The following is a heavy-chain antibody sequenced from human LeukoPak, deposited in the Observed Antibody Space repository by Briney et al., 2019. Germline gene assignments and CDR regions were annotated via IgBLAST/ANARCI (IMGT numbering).Heavy chain of an antibody. CDR1: GYTFTGYY. V-gene: IGHV1-2*06. J-gene: IGHJ4*02. CDR2: IDPNSGGT. CDR3: ARGVPAGYKPPGD. Sequence: ASVTVSCKASGYTFTGYYMHWVRQAPGQGLEWMGRIDPNSGGTNYAQKFQGRVTMTRDTSIRTAYMELSRLRSDDTAVYYCARGVPAGYKPPGDWGQGTLVTVSS. D-gene: IGHD5-24*01.